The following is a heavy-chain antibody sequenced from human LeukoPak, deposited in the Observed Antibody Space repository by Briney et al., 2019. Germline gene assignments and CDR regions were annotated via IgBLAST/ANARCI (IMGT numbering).Heavy chain of an antibody. CDR2: INPNSVVT. D-gene: IGHD3-9*01. Sequence: ATVKVSFKALDTTFPGYYMHGGRQAPGQGLEWMGWINPNSVVTNYAQKFQARATMHRNTSITTANWELRGRRSDATAVIYWGRDRIRYFDWLFEAFGIWGQGTMVTVSS. V-gene: IGHV1-2*02. J-gene: IGHJ3*02. CDR1: DTTFPGYY. CDR3: GRDRIRYFDWLFEAFGI.